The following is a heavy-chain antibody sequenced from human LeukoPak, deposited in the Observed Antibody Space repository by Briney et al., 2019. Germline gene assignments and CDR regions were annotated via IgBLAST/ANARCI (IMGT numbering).Heavy chain of an antibody. Sequence: SETLSLTCTVSGGSISSSSYYWAWIRQPPGKGLEWIGSIHYSGSTYYNPSLQSRVTISIDTSKNQFSLKLRFVTAADTAVYYCARVRCSGGSCPYYYYYYYMDFWGKGTTVTVSS. V-gene: IGHV4-39*07. CDR2: IHYSGST. CDR3: ARVRCSGGSCPYYYYYYYMDF. J-gene: IGHJ6*03. CDR1: GGSISSSSYY. D-gene: IGHD2-15*01.